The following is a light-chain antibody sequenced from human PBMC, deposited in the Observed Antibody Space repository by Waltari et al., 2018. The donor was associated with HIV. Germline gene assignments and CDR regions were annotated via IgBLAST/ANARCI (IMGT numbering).Light chain of an antibody. CDR2: DNN. Sequence: QSVLTQPPSVSGAPGQRVTISCTGSSSNIGAGYDVHWYQQLPGTAPKLLIYDNNNRPSGVPDRCSGSKSGTSASLAITGLQADDEADYYCQSYDISLSGLGVFGGGTKLTVL. CDR1: SSNIGAGYD. J-gene: IGLJ3*02. V-gene: IGLV1-40*01. CDR3: QSYDISLSGLGV.